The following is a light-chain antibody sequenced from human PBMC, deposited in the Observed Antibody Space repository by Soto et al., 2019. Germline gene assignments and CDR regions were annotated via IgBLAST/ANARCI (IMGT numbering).Light chain of an antibody. Sequence: EIVLTQSPGTLSLSPGERATLSCRASQTVYSSSLAWYQQKPGQAPRLLIYDASNRATGIPDRFSGSGSGTDFTLTISRLEPEDFAVYYCHQYANSPDTFGQGTNLQIK. V-gene: IGKV3-20*01. CDR2: DAS. CDR1: QTVYSSS. J-gene: IGKJ2*01. CDR3: HQYANSPDT.